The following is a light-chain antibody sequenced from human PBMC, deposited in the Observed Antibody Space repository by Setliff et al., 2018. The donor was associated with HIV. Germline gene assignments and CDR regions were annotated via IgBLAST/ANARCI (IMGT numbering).Light chain of an antibody. CDR2: DVR. Sequence: QSALAQPASVSGSPGQSITISCTGTSRDVGGYNYVSWYQQHPGKAPNLIIYDVRNRPAGVSNRFSGSKSGNTASLTISGLQTEDEADYYCSSYAITNTLPFGTGTKVT. CDR3: SSYAITNTLP. J-gene: IGLJ1*01. V-gene: IGLV2-14*03. CDR1: SRDVGGYNY.